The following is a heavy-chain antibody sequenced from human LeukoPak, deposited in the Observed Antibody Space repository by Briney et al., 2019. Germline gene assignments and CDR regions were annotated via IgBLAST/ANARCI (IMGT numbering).Heavy chain of an antibody. V-gene: IGHV4-34*01. D-gene: IGHD6-13*01. CDR2: INHSGST. CDR1: GGSFSGYY. CDR3: AKDPKYSSSWSYFDY. J-gene: IGHJ4*02. Sequence: SETLSLTCAVYGGSFSGYYWSWIRQPPGKGLEWIGEINHSGSTNYNPSLKSRVTISVDTSKNQFSLKLSSVTAADTAVYYCAKDPKYSSSWSYFDYWGQGTLVTVSS.